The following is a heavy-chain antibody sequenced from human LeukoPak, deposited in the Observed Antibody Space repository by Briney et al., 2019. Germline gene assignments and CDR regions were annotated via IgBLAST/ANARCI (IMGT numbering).Heavy chain of an antibody. CDR3: VITSATGPLDY. V-gene: IGHV3-64D*09. Sequence: GGSLRLSCSASGFTFSSYAMHWVRQAPGKGLEYVSAISGNGGNTYYADSLKGRFTISRDNSKNTLYLQMSSLRVEDTAVYYCVITSATGPLDYWGQGTLVTVS. J-gene: IGHJ4*02. D-gene: IGHD6-6*01. CDR1: GFTFSSYA. CDR2: ISGNGGNT.